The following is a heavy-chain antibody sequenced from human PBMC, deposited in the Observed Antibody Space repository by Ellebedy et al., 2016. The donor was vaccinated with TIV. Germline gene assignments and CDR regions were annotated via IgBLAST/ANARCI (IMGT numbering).Heavy chain of an antibody. CDR3: ARDDCSGCSCYSEWFDP. CDR2: ISAYNGNT. J-gene: IGHJ5*02. D-gene: IGHD2-15*01. Sequence: AASVKVSCKASGYTFTSHGISWVRQAPGQGLEWMGWISAYNGNTNYAQKLQGRVTMTTDTSTSTAYMELRSLRSDDTAVYYCARDDCSGCSCYSEWFDPWGQGTLVTVSS. V-gene: IGHV1-18*01. CDR1: GYTFTSHG.